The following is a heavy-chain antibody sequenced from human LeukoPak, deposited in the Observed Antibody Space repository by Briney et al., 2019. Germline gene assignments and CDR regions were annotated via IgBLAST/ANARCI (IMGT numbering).Heavy chain of an antibody. D-gene: IGHD3-9*01. J-gene: IGHJ4*02. V-gene: IGHV3-7*01. CDR1: GFTLSSYW. CDR3: ASFEDYFDY. CDR2: IKQDGSEK. Sequence: GGSLRLSCAASGFTLSSYWMSWVRQAPGKGLEWVANIKQDGSEKYYVDSVKGRFTISRDNAKNSLYLQMNSLRAEDTAVYYCASFEDYFDYWGQGTLVTVSS.